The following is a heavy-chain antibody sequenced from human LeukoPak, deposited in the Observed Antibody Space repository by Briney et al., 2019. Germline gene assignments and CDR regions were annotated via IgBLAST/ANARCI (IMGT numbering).Heavy chain of an antibody. CDR2: IYHSGST. CDR3: ARGVVPAAIGEKRTRYNWFDP. D-gene: IGHD2-2*01. Sequence: SGTLSLTCAVSGGSISSSNWWSWVRQPPGKGLEWIGEIYHSGSTNYNPSLKSRVTILEDKSKNQFSLKMSSVTAADTAVYYCARGVVPAAIGEKRTRYNWFDPWGQGTLVTVSS. CDR1: GGSISSSNW. V-gene: IGHV4-4*02. J-gene: IGHJ5*02.